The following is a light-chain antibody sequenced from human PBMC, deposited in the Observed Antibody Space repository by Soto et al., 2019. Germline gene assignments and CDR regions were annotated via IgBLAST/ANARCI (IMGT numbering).Light chain of an antibody. CDR1: QTISNW. CDR2: GVS. V-gene: IGKV1-12*01. J-gene: IGKJ1*01. CDR3: QQTISFPWT. Sequence: DIQMTQSPSTLSASVGDRVTISCRASQTISNWLAWYQQKPGKAPKLLIYGVSTLQSGVPSRLSGSGSGTDFTLTISRLQPDDFATYYCQQTISFPWTFGQGTKVDIK.